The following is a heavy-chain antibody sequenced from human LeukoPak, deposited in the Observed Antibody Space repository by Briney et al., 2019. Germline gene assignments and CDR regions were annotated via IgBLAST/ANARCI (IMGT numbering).Heavy chain of an antibody. Sequence: GRSLRLSCAASGFTFSSYAMHWVRQAPGKGLEWVAVISYDGSNKYYADSVKGRFTISRDNFKNTLYLQMNSLRAEDTAVYYCAREARWGAFDIWGQGTMVTVSS. CDR3: AREARWGAFDI. J-gene: IGHJ3*02. CDR2: ISYDGSNK. CDR1: GFTFSSYA. V-gene: IGHV3-30-3*01. D-gene: IGHD3-16*01.